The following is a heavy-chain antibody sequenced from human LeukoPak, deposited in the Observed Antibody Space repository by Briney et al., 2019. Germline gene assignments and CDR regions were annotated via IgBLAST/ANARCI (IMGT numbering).Heavy chain of an antibody. CDR2: IRDDASDK. D-gene: IGHD2-15*01. J-gene: IGHJ5*02. V-gene: IGHV3-30*02. CDR3: ARDQSHHNSGGSLYDP. CDR1: GFTFRTNG. Sequence: GGSLRLSCAASGFTFRTNGMHWVRQAPGKGLEWVAFIRDDASDKYCADSVKGRFTISRDNSENTLFLQMNSLRVEDTAVYYCARDQSHHNSGGSLYDPWGQGRLVSVSS.